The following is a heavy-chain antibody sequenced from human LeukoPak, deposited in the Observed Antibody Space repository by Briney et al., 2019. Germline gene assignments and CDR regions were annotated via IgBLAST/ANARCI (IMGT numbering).Heavy chain of an antibody. J-gene: IGHJ6*02. CDR2: IYSGGST. V-gene: IGHV3-53*01. Sequence: PGGSLRLSCAASGFTVSSKYMSWVRQAPGKGLEWVSVIYSGGSTYYADSVKGRFTISRDNAKNTLYLQMNSLRVEDTATYYCARDRWVAADFHYYYGMDVWGQGTTVTVSS. CDR1: GFTVSSKY. CDR3: ARDRWVAADFHYYYGMDV. D-gene: IGHD6-25*01.